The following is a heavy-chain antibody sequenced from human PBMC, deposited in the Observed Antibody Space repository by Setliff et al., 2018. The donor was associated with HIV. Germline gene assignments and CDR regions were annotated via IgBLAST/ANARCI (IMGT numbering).Heavy chain of an antibody. CDR1: GYSISSGYY. CDR3: ARGTVITYFYDSSGSFDY. D-gene: IGHD3-22*01. CDR2: IYHSGST. V-gene: IGHV4-38-2*01. Sequence: PSETLSLTCAVSGYSISSGYYWGWIRQPPGKGLEWIGSIYHSGSTNYNPSLKSRVTISVDTSKNQFSLKLTSVTAADTAVYYCARGTVITYFYDSSGSFDYWGQGTLVTVSS. J-gene: IGHJ4*02.